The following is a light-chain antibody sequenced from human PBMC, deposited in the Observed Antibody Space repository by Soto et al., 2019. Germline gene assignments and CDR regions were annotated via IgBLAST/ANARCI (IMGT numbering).Light chain of an antibody. CDR3: QQYNNWHPVT. Sequence: ILLTPSPYTLSLSPGERATVSCRASQSVSRSNLAWYQQKPGQAPRLLIYGASTRATGIPARFSGSGSGTEFTLTISSLQYEDFSVNYCQQYNNWHPVTFGQGTKVDIK. J-gene: IGKJ1*01. V-gene: IGKV3-15*01. CDR1: QSVSRSN. CDR2: GAS.